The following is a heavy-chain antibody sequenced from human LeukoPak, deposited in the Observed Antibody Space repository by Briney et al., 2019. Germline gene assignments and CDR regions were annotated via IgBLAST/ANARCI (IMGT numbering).Heavy chain of an antibody. D-gene: IGHD6-6*01. CDR3: ARGLKRRIAARPSSLVYYYYMDV. CDR2: MNPNSGNT. V-gene: IGHV1-8*03. J-gene: IGHJ6*03. Sequence: GASVKVSCKASGYTFTSYDINWVRQATGQGLEWMGWMNPNSGNTGYAQKFQGRVTITRNTSISTAYMELSSLRSEDTAVYYCARGLKRRIAARPSSLVYYYYMDVWGKGTTVTVSS. CDR1: GYTFTSYD.